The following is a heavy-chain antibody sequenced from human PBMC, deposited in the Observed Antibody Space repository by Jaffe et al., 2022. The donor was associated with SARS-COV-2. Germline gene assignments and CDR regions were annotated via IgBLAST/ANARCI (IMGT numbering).Heavy chain of an antibody. CDR1: GFTFSSYG. CDR3: AKDQALGSGGSCYLCDAFDI. CDR2: ISYDGSNK. D-gene: IGHD2-15*01. Sequence: QVQLVESGGGVVQPGRSLRLSCAASGFTFSSYGMHWVRQAPGKGLEWVAVISYDGSNKYYADSVKGRFTISRDNSKNTLYLQMNSLRAEDTAVYYCAKDQALGSGGSCYLCDAFDIWGQGTMVTVSS. J-gene: IGHJ3*02. V-gene: IGHV3-30*18.